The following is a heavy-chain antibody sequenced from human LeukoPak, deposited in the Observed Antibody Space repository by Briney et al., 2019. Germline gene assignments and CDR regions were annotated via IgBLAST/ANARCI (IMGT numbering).Heavy chain of an antibody. CDR2: MNPNSGNT. CDR3: ARLGAGNLGPGVYSSSWYSPPAPYYYYGMDV. CDR1: GYTFTSYD. Sequence: GASVKVSCKASGYTFTSYDINWVRQATGQGLEWMGWMNPNSGNTGYAQKFQGRVTMTRNTSISTAYMELSSLRSEDTAVYYCARLGAGNLGPGVYSSSWYSPPAPYYYYGMDVWGQGTTVTVSS. D-gene: IGHD6-13*01. V-gene: IGHV1-8*01. J-gene: IGHJ6*02.